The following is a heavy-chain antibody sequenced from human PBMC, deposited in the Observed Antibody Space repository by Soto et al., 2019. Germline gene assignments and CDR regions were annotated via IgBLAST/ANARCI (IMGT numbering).Heavy chain of an antibody. CDR1: GYSISSSNW. CDR3: AKNWNWGSLVH. D-gene: IGHD7-27*01. V-gene: IGHV4-28*01. J-gene: IGHJ4*02. Sequence: SETLSLTCAVSGYSISSSNWLGWIRQPPGKGLEWIGFIYYGGSTNYNPSLKSRVTISVDTPKNQFSLKLSSVTAADTAVYYCAKNWNWGSLVHWGQGTLVTVSS. CDR2: IYYGGST.